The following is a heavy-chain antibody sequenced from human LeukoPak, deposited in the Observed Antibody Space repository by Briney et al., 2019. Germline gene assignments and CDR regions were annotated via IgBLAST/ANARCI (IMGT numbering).Heavy chain of an antibody. CDR3: AKIPRRDGSMSHYYYYGVDV. V-gene: IGHV3-23*01. J-gene: IGHJ6*02. CDR1: GFTFSSYA. D-gene: IGHD5-24*01. Sequence: GGSLRLSCAASGFTFSSYAMSWVRQAPGKGLEWVSAISGSGGSTYYADSVKGRFTISRDNSKNTLYLQMNSLRGEDTAVYYCAKIPRRDGSMSHYYYYGVDVWGQGTTVTVSS. CDR2: ISGSGGST.